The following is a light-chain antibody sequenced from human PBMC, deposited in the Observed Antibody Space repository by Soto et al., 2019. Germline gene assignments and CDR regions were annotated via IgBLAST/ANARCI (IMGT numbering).Light chain of an antibody. J-gene: IGKJ2*01. CDR1: QSISGY. CDR2: TAS. V-gene: IGKV1-39*01. Sequence: DIQMTQSPSSLSASVGDRVTITCRASQSISGYLNWYQQRPGKAPKLVIYTASSLQSGVPSRFSGSGSETDVTLTISSLQTEDFATYFCQQTYTTPMFTFCQGTKLQIK. CDR3: QQTYTTPMFT.